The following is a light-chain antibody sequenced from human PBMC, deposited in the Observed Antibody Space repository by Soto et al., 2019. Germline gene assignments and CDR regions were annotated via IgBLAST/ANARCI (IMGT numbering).Light chain of an antibody. J-gene: IGKJ1*01. V-gene: IGKV3-20*01. CDR2: GAS. CDR1: QSVSNNY. CDR3: LQYAASPRT. Sequence: EVVLTQSPGTLSLSPRERATLSCRASQSVSNNYLAWYQHKPGQAPRLLIYGASNRAPGIPDRFSGSGSGPDFTLTISRLEPEEFGVYYCLQYAASPRTFGQGTLVEVK.